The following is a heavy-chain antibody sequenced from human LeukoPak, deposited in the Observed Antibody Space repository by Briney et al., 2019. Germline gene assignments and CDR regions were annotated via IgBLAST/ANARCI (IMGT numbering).Heavy chain of an antibody. CDR3: ARVKGAVAGTRIFDY. CDR2: IYYSGST. J-gene: IGHJ4*02. D-gene: IGHD6-19*01. Sequence: SQTLSLTCTVSGGSISSGDYYWSWIRQPPGKGLEWIGYIYYSGSTYYNPSLKSRVTISVDTSKNQFSLKLSSVTAADTAVYYCARVKGAVAGTRIFDYWGQGTLATVSS. CDR1: GGSISSGDYY. V-gene: IGHV4-30-4*01.